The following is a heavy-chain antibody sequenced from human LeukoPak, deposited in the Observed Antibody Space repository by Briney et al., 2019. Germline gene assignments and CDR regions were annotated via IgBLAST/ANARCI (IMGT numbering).Heavy chain of an antibody. V-gene: IGHV3-66*01. CDR1: GFTVSSNY. CDR3: ARVRHSNYGEFDY. CDR2: IYSGGST. Sequence: GGSLRLSCAASGFTVSSNYMSWVRQAPGKGLEWVSVIYSGGSTYYADSVKGRFTISRDNSKNTLYRQMNSLRAEDTAVYYCARVRHSNYGEFDYWGQGTLVTVSS. D-gene: IGHD4-11*01. J-gene: IGHJ4*02.